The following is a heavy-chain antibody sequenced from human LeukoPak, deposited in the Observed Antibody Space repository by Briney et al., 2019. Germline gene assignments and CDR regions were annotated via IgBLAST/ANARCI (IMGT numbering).Heavy chain of an antibody. CDR1: GYTFTSYD. Sequence: ASVKVSCKASGYTFTSYDINWVRQATGQGLEWMGWMNPNSGNTGYAQKFQGRVTMTRNTSISTAYMELSSLRSEDTAVYYCARVSWQWLDFDYWGQGTLVTVSS. D-gene: IGHD6-19*01. V-gene: IGHV1-8*01. CDR3: ARVSWQWLDFDY. CDR2: MNPNSGNT. J-gene: IGHJ4*02.